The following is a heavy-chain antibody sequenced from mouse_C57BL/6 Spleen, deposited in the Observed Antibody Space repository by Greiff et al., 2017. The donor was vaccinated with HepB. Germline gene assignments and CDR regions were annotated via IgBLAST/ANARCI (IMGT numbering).Heavy chain of an antibody. CDR1: GYAFSSYW. Sequence: QVQLKQSGAELVKPGASVKISCKASGYAFSSYWMNWVKQRPGKGLEWIGQIYPGDGDTNYNGKFKGKATLTADKSSSTAYMQLSSLTSEDSAVYFCARSGTWGYFDYWGQGTTLTVSS. D-gene: IGHD3-1*01. V-gene: IGHV1-80*01. CDR2: IYPGDGDT. CDR3: ARSGTWGYFDY. J-gene: IGHJ2*01.